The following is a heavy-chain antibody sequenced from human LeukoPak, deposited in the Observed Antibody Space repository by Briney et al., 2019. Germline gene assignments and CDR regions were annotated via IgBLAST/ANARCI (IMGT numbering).Heavy chain of an antibody. CDR2: INHSGST. CDR3: ARHKSMDSSSWYGYYYYYMDV. D-gene: IGHD6-13*01. CDR1: GGSFSGYY. Sequence: SETLSLTCAVYGGSFSGYYWSWIRQPPGKGLEWIGEINHSGSTNYNPSLKSRVTISVDTSKNQFSLKLRSVTAADTAVYYCARHKSMDSSSWYGYYYYYMDVWGKGTTVTISS. J-gene: IGHJ6*03. V-gene: IGHV4-34*01.